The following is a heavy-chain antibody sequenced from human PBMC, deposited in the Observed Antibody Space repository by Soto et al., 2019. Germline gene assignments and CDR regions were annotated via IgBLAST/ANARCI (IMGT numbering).Heavy chain of an antibody. V-gene: IGHV4-61*01. D-gene: IGHD2-8*02. Sequence: SETLSLTCTVSGASLSNGSYYWSWLRQPPGEGLEWLAYLYSGGSINYNPSLKSRVSIFMDTSENQFSLKLTSVTSADTAVYYCARWSRFCTGGRCFPWFDPWGQGTLVTVSS. CDR2: LYSGGSI. CDR3: ARWSRFCTGGRCFPWFDP. J-gene: IGHJ5*02. CDR1: GASLSNGSYY.